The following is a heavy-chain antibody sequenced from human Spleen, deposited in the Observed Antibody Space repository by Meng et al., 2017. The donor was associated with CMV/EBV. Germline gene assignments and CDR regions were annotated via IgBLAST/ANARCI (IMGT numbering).Heavy chain of an antibody. Sequence: GESLKISCLVSPFDFNMYKIQWVRQAPGKGLEWLPDSDSVKGRFTVSRDKSKNMVYLQLDSLRPEDTATFYCARERIPGLKVDAFDIWGQGTKVTVSS. CDR1: PFDFNMYK. CDR3: ARERIPGLKVDAFDI. D-gene: IGHD5-18*01. J-gene: IGHJ3*02. V-gene: IGHV3-30*04.